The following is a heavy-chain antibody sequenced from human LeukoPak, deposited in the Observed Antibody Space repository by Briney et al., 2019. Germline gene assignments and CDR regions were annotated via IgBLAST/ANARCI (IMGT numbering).Heavy chain of an antibody. V-gene: IGHV4-39*02. CDR3: AREWHSSDYHYYYGMDV. CDR1: GGSISSSSYY. CDR2: IYHSGST. J-gene: IGHJ6*02. Sequence: PSETLSLTCTVSGGSISSSSYYWGWIRQPPGKGLEWIGSIYHSGSTYYNPSLKSRVTISVDTSKNDFSLTLSSVTAADTAVYYCAREWHSSDYHYYYGMDVWGQGTTVTVSS. D-gene: IGHD3-22*01.